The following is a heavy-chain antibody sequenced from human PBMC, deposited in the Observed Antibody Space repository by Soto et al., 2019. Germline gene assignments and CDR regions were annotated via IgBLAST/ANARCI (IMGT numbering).Heavy chain of an antibody. V-gene: IGHV4-59*08. CDR2: IYYSGST. CDR1: GGSISSYY. CDR3: ARADYSHYYYYYYMDV. J-gene: IGHJ6*03. Sequence: PSETLSLTCTVSGGSISSYYWSWIRQPPGKGLEWIGYIYYSGSTNYNPSLKSRVTISVDTSKNQFSLKLSSVTAADTAVYYCARADYSHYYYYYYMDVWGKGTTVTVSS. D-gene: IGHD4-4*01.